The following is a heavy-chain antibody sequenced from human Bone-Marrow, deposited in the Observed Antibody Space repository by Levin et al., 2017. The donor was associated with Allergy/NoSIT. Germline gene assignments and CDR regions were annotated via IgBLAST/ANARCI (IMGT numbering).Heavy chain of an antibody. Sequence: GESLKISCKASGYTFTGYYMHWVRQAPGQGLEWMGWINPNSGGTNYAQKFQGRVTMTRDTPISTAYMELGRLRSDDPAVYYCARDRDASFDYWGQGTLVTVSS. CDR1: GYTFTGYY. D-gene: IGHD3-10*01. CDR3: ARDRDASFDY. V-gene: IGHV1-2*02. CDR2: INPNSGGT. J-gene: IGHJ4*02.